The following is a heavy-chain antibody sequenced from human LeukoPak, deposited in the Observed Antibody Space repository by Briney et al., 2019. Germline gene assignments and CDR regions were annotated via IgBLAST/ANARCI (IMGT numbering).Heavy chain of an antibody. CDR2: IYYSGST. V-gene: IGHV4-39*07. D-gene: IGHD6-19*01. Sequence: SETLSLTCTVSGGSISSSSYYWGWIRQPPGKGLEWIGSIYYSGSTYYNPSLKSRVTISVDTSKNQFSLKLSSVTAADTAVYYCARDHAVAGPNCFDYWGQGTLVTVSS. CDR1: GGSISSSSYY. J-gene: IGHJ4*02. CDR3: ARDHAVAGPNCFDY.